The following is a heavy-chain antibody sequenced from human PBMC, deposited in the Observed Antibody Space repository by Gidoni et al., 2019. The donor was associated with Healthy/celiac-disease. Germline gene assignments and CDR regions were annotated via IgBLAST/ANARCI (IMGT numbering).Heavy chain of an antibody. J-gene: IGHJ4*02. V-gene: IGHV3-15*01. CDR3: TTVADSPNFDY. Sequence: EVQRVESGGGLVKPGGALRPHGEAPGVTCGNAWLNWVRQAPGKGREWVYRITSNTDGGTTDYAAPVKIRFTISRDYSKNTLSLQMNSLETEDTAVYYCTTVADSPNFDYWGQGTLVTVSS. D-gene: IGHD2-21*01. CDR2: ITSNTDGGTT. CDR1: GVTCGNAW.